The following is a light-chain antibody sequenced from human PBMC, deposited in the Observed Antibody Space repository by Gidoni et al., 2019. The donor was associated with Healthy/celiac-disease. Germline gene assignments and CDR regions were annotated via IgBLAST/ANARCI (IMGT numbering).Light chain of an antibody. CDR3: QQYDNPSIT. CDR1: QDISNY. V-gene: IGKV1-33*01. CDR2: DAS. J-gene: IGKJ5*01. Sequence: DIQMTQSPSSLSASVGDRVTITCQASQDISNYLNWYQQKPGKAPKLLIYDASNLETGVPSRFSGNGSGTDFTSTISSLQPEDIATYYCQQYDNPSITFGQGTRLEIK.